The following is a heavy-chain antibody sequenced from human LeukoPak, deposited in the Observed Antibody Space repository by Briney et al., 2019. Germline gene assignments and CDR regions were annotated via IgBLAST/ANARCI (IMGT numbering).Heavy chain of an antibody. CDR1: GFTFSNSA. V-gene: IGHV3-23*01. D-gene: IGHD6-19*01. J-gene: IGHJ4*03. CDR2: LSGSGITT. CDR3: AKGIYSSGWSYFDN. Sequence: GGSLRLSCAASGFTFSNSAMSWVRQAPGKGLEWVSTLSGSGITTYYADSVKGRFTISRDNSKNTLYLQMNSLRAEDTAVYYCAKGIYSSGWSYFDNWAPGTLVTVSS.